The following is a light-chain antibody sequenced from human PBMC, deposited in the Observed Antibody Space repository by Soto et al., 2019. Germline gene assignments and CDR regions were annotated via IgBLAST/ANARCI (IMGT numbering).Light chain of an antibody. CDR3: QHYHSFPHT. J-gene: IGKJ2*01. CDR1: QSISSY. CDR2: AAS. V-gene: IGKV1-39*01. Sequence: DIQMTQSPSSLSASVGDRVTITCRASQSISSYLNWYQQKPGKAPTLLIYAASSLQSGVPSRFSGSGSGTDFTLTISSLQPEDFATYYCQHYHSFPHTFGQGAKLEIK.